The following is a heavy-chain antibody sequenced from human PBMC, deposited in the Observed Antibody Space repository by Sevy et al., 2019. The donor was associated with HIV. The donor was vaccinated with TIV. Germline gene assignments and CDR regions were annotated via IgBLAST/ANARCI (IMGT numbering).Heavy chain of an antibody. D-gene: IGHD6-13*01. CDR3: AREGSSWAGWFDP. V-gene: IGHV4-61*02. J-gene: IGHJ5*02. CDR1: GGSISSGGYY. CDR2: IYTSGST. Sequence: SETLSLTCTVSGGSISSGGYYWSWIRQPAGKGLEWIGRIYTSGSTNYNPSLKSRVTISVHTSKNQFSLKLSSVTAADTAVYYCAREGSSWAGWFDPWGQGTLVTVSS.